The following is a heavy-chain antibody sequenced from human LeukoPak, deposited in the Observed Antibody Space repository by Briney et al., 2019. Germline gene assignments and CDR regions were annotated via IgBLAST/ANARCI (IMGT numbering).Heavy chain of an antibody. D-gene: IGHD3-22*01. J-gene: IGHJ4*02. CDR1: RFTFSSYE. CDR3: AKVSPSGGYYDSSGYLDY. CDR2: ISGSGIK. Sequence: GGSLRLSCAASRFTFSSYEMNWVRQAPGKGLEWVSYISGSGIKHYADSVKGRFTISRDNAKNSLYLQMNSLRVEDTAVYYCAKVSPSGGYYDSSGYLDYWGQGTLVTVSS. V-gene: IGHV3-48*03.